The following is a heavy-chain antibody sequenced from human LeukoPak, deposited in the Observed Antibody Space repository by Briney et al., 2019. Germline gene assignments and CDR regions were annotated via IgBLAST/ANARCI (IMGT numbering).Heavy chain of an antibody. V-gene: IGHV4-34*01. CDR2: INHSGST. J-gene: IGHJ4*02. D-gene: IGHD3-16*01. CDR3: ARSWELGIMGLAGY. Sequence: SETLSLTCAVYGGSFSGYYWSWIRQPPGKGLEWIGEINHSGSTNYNPSLKSRVTISVDTSKNQFSLKLSSVTAADTAVYYCARSWELGIMGLAGYWGQGTLVTVSS. CDR1: GGSFSGYY.